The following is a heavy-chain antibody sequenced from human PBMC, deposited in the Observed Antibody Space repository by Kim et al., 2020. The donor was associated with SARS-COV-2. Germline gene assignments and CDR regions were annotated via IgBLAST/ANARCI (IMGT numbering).Heavy chain of an antibody. J-gene: IGHJ3*02. D-gene: IGHD4-17*01. V-gene: IGHV1-18*01. CDR3: ARDRYGDPRDDAFDI. Sequence: QKLQGRVTMTTGTSTSTAYMELRSLRSDDTAVYYCARDRYGDPRDDAFDIWGQGTMVTVSS.